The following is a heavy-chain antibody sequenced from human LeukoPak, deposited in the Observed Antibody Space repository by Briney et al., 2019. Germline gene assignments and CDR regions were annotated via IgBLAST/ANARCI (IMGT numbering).Heavy chain of an antibody. D-gene: IGHD6-19*01. CDR1: GFTFSSYA. Sequence: GGSLRLSCAASGFTFSSYAMSWVRQAPGKGLEWVSYISSSGNTTYNADPVKGRFSITRDNAKNSLYLQMNSLRAEDTAVYYCARDGGSAWFLDYWGQGTLVTVSS. J-gene: IGHJ4*02. CDR2: ISSSGNTT. V-gene: IGHV3-48*03. CDR3: ARDGGSAWFLDY.